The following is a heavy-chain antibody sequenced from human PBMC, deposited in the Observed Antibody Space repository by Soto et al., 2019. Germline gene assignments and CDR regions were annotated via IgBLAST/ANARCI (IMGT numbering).Heavy chain of an antibody. CDR3: AGAGVSHSGGIDY. CDR1: GGTFSSYS. Sequence: QVQLVQSGAEVKKPGSSVKVSCQASGGTFSSYSINWVRQAPGQGLEWMGEIIPIFGTANYAQKFQGRVTITADESKSSASMELGSVGCEDTEVYYGAGAGVSHSGGIDYWGQGTLVTVSS. CDR2: IIPIFGTA. D-gene: IGHD2-8*01. J-gene: IGHJ4*02. V-gene: IGHV1-69*01.